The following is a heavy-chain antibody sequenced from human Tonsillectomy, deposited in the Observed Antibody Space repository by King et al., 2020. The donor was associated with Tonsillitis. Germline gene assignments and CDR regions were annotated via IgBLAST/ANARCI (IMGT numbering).Heavy chain of an antibody. CDR1: GFTVSSNY. J-gene: IGHJ6*02. V-gene: IGHV3-53*01. CDR3: AGTYYGQSYYFYGMDV. D-gene: IGHD2/OR15-2a*01. Sequence: EVQLVESGGGLIQPGGSLRLSCAASGFTVSSNYMSWVRQAPGKGLEWVSVIYSGGSTYYADSVKGRFTISRDNSKNTLYLQMNSLRAEDTAVYYCAGTYYGQSYYFYGMDVWGQGTTVTVSS. CDR2: IYSGGST.